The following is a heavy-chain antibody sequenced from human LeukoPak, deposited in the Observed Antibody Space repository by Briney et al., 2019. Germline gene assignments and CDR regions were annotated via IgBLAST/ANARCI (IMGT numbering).Heavy chain of an antibody. D-gene: IGHD1-7*01. CDR3: AALGDITGTAGYFDY. V-gene: IGHV1-58*02. CDR1: GFTFTSSA. Sequence: EASVKVSCKASGFTFTSSAMQWVRQARGQRLEWIGWIVVGSGNTNYAQKFQERVTITRDMSTSTAYMELSGLRSEDTAVYYCAALGDITGTAGYFDYWGQGTLVTVSS. CDR2: IVVGSGNT. J-gene: IGHJ4*02.